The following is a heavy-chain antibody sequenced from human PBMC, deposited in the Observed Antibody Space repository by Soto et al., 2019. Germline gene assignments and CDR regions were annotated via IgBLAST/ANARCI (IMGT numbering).Heavy chain of an antibody. CDR3: ARGSMYNWNQSPPDS. D-gene: IGHD1-20*01. V-gene: IGHV3-30-3*01. CDR2: ISYDGSNK. CDR1: GFTFKTYT. Sequence: GGSLRLSCAGSGFTFKTYTFHWGRQPPGKGLEWVAVISYDGSNKYYADSVKGRFTVSRDNTKSTLFLQMNSLTPEDTAVYYCARGSMYNWNQSPPDSWGQGTLVTVSS. J-gene: IGHJ4*02.